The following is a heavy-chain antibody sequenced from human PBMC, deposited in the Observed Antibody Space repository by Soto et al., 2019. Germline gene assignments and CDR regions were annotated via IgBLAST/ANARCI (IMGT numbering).Heavy chain of an antibody. CDR2: INSDGTST. CDR3: ARDIGRTFDY. Sequence: GGSLRLSCAASGFTFSSYWMHWVRQAPGEGLVWVSRINSDGTSTTYADSVKGRFTISRDNAKNTLYLQMNSLRAEDTAVYYCARDIGRTFDYWGQGTLVTVSS. J-gene: IGHJ4*02. D-gene: IGHD2-15*01. CDR1: GFTFSSYW. V-gene: IGHV3-74*01.